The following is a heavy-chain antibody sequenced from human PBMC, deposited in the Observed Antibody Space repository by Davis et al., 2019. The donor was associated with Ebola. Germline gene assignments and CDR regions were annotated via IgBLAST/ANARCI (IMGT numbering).Heavy chain of an antibody. Sequence: ASVKVSCKASGYTFTGYYMHWVRQAPGQGLEWMGWINPNSGGTNYAQKFQGRVTMTRDTSISTAYMELSRLRSEDTAVYYCARSPPRTVTLYFDYWGQGTLVTVSS. CDR2: INPNSGGT. CDR3: ARSPPRTVTLYFDY. CDR1: GYTFTGYY. D-gene: IGHD4-11*01. V-gene: IGHV1-2*02. J-gene: IGHJ4*02.